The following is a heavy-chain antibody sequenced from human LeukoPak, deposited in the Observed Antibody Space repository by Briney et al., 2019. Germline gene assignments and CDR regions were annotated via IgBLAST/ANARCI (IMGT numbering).Heavy chain of an antibody. J-gene: IGHJ5*02. CDR1: GGSISSGGYY. V-gene: IGHV4-31*03. CDR2: IYYSGST. CDR3: ARVYSPQGIVVVPAGPFDL. D-gene: IGHD2-2*01. Sequence: SETLSLTCTVSGGSISSGGYYWSWIRQHPGKGLEWIGYIYYSGSTYYNPSLKSRVTISVDASKNQFSLKLSSVTAADTAVYYCARVYSPQGIVVVPAGPFDLWGQGTLVTVSS.